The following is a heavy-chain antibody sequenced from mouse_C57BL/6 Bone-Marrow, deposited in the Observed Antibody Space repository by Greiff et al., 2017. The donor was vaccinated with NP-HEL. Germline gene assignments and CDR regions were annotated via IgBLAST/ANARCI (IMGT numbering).Heavy chain of an antibody. J-gene: IGHJ4*01. Sequence: DVKLVESGGGLVQPGGSLKLSCAASGFTFSDYYMYWVRQTPEKRLEWVAYISNGGGSTYYPDTVKGRFTISRDNAKNTLYLQMSRLKSEDTAMYYCARHGSSYGDYWGQGTSVTVSS. CDR1: GFTFSDYY. CDR2: ISNGGGST. V-gene: IGHV5-12*01. D-gene: IGHD1-1*01. CDR3: ARHGSSYGDY.